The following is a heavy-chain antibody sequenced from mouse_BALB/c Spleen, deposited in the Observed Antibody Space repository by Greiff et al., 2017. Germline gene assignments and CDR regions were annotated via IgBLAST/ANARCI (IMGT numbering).Heavy chain of an antibody. CDR3: ASFYGSSYSY. CDR2: INPANGNT. V-gene: IGHV14-3*02. CDR1: GFNIKDTY. Sequence: VQLQQSGAELVKPGASVKLSCTASGFNIKDTYMHWVKQRPEQGLEWIGRINPANGNTKYDPKFQGKATITADTSSNTAYLQLSSLTSEDTAVYYCASFYGSSYSYWGQGTLVTVSA. D-gene: IGHD1-1*01. J-gene: IGHJ3*01.